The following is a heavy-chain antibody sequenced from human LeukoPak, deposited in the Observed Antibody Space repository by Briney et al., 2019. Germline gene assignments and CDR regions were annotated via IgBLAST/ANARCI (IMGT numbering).Heavy chain of an antibody. CDR1: GGSISSSSYY. J-gene: IGHJ3*02. D-gene: IGHD4-17*01. CDR3: ARHGSVTITFDI. V-gene: IGHV4-39*01. CDR2: IYYSGST. Sequence: SETLSLTCTVSGGSISSSSYYWGWIRQPPGKGLEWIGSIYYSGSTYYNPSLKSRVTISVDTSKNQFSLKLSPVTAADTAVYYCARHGSVTITFDIWGQGTVVTVSS.